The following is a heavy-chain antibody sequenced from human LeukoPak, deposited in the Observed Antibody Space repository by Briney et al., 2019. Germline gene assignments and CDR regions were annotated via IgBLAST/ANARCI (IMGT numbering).Heavy chain of an antibody. CDR2: INHSGST. CDR1: GGSFSGYY. Sequence: SETLSLTCAVYGGSFSGYYWSWIRQPPGKGLEWIGEINHSGSTNYNPSLKSRVTISVDTSKNQFSLKLSSVTAADTAVYYCARGRRPPVWSGYSYYSDYWGQGTLVTVSS. V-gene: IGHV4-34*01. J-gene: IGHJ4*02. D-gene: IGHD3-3*01. CDR3: ARGRRPPVWSGYSYYSDY.